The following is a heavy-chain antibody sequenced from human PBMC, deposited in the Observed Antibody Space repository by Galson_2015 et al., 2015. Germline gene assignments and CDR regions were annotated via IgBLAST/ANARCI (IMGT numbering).Heavy chain of an antibody. Sequence: SLRLSCAASGFTFDDYGMSWVRQGPGKGLEWVSGINWNGNTTSYADSVEGRFTISRDNAKNSLYLQMNSLRVDDTAVYYCARMRVEAVAKGLAGLRVVSYYYMDVWGKGTTVAVS. D-gene: IGHD2-15*01. V-gene: IGHV3-20*04. J-gene: IGHJ6*03. CDR2: INWNGNTT. CDR3: ARMRVEAVAKGLAGLRVVSYYYMDV. CDR1: GFTFDDYG.